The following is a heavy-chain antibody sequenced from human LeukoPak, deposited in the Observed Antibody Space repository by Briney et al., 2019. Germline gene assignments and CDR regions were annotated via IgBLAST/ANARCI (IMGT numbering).Heavy chain of an antibody. D-gene: IGHD2-15*01. Sequence: SETLSLTCTVSGGSISSYYWGWIRQPPGKGLEWIGYIYYSGSTNYNPSLKSRVTISVDTSKNQFSLKLSSVTAADTAVYYCARERVVALNWFDPWGQGTLVTVSS. CDR2: IYYSGST. CDR1: GGSISSYY. CDR3: ARERVVALNWFDP. V-gene: IGHV4-59*01. J-gene: IGHJ5*02.